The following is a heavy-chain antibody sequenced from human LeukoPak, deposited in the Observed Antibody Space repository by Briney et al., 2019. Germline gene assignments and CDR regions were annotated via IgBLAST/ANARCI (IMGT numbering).Heavy chain of an antibody. CDR1: GGSFSGYY. D-gene: IGHD6-6*01. J-gene: IGHJ6*03. CDR3: ARVGSSYDYYYYYMDV. V-gene: IGHV4-34*01. CDR2: INHSGST. Sequence: PSETLSLTCAVYGGSFSGYYWSWIRQPPGKGLEWIGEINHSGSTNYNPSLKSRVTISVDTSKNQFSLKLSSVTAADTAVYYCARVGSSYDYYYYYMDVWGKGTTVTVSS.